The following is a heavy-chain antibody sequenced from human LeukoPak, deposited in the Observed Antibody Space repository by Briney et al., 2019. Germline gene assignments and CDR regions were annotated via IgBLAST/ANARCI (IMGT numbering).Heavy chain of an antibody. CDR2: IDYSGTT. CDR3: ARGVVLTGYPLDF. CDR1: GGSFSNYY. Sequence: SETLSLTCSVSGGSFSNYYWSWIRQPPGKGLEWVGFIDYSGTTDYNPSLKSRVTISVDTSKKQFSLKLSSVTAADTAVYYCARGVVLTGYPLDFWGRGTLVTVSS. V-gene: IGHV4-59*01. J-gene: IGHJ4*02. D-gene: IGHD3-9*01.